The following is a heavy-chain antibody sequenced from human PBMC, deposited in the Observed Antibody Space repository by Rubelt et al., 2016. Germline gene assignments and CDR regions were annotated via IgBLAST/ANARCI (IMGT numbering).Heavy chain of an antibody. D-gene: IGHD3-3*01. Sequence: QLQLQESGPGLVKPSETLSLICTVSGGSISSSSYYWGWIRQPPGKGLEWIGSIYYSGSTYYNPSLKSRVTISVDTSKNQFSLKLSSVAAADTAVYYCARNELLRFLEWSFDYWGQGTLVTVSS. CDR3: ARNELLRFLEWSFDY. CDR1: GGSISSSSYY. CDR2: IYYSGST. V-gene: IGHV4-39*01. J-gene: IGHJ4*02.